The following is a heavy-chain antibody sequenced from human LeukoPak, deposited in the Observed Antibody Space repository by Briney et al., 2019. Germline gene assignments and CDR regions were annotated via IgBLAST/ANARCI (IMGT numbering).Heavy chain of an antibody. CDR2: IIPIFGTA. V-gene: IGHV1-69*06. D-gene: IGHD3-10*01. CDR1: GGTFSRYA. Sequence: SVKVSCKASGGTFSRYAISWARQAPGQGLEWMGGIIPIFGTANYAQKFQGRVTITADKSTSTAYMELSSLRSGDTAVYYCARDQYYGSGSYYNGGDYWGQGTLVTVSS. CDR3: ARDQYYGSGSYYNGGDY. J-gene: IGHJ4*02.